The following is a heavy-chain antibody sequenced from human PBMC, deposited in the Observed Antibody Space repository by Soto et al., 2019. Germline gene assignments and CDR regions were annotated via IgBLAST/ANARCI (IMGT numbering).Heavy chain of an antibody. D-gene: IGHD6-13*01. CDR2: INYSGRT. CDR3: ARYAGSSWFDY. J-gene: IGHJ4*02. V-gene: IGHV4-61*08. Sequence: SETLSLTCTVSGGSISSGGYYWSWIRQHPGKGLEWIGYINYSGRTNYNPSLKSRVTMSLDTSKNQFSLKLRSVTAADTAVFYCARYAGSSWFDYWGQGTLVTVSS. CDR1: GGSISSGGYY.